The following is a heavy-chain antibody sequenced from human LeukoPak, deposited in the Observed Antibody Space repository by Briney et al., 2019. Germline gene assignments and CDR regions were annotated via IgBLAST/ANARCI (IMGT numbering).Heavy chain of an antibody. CDR3: AKGGIAANRLPKTRFDY. J-gene: IGHJ4*02. CDR2: MNPNSGNT. Sequence: SVKVSCKASGYTFTSYDINWVRQATGQGLEWMGWMNPNSGNTGYAQKFQGRVTMTRNTSISTAYMELSSLRSEDTAVYYCAKGGIAANRLPKTRFDYWGQGTLVTVSS. D-gene: IGHD6-13*01. CDR1: GYTFTSYD. V-gene: IGHV1-8*01.